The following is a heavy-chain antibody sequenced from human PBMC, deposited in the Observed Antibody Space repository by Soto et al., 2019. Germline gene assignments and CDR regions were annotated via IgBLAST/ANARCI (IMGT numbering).Heavy chain of an antibody. CDR2: IHYSGST. CDR3: ASGIDYGDFMLFYDVRYYFDY. J-gene: IGHJ4*02. D-gene: IGHD4-17*01. Sequence: QLQLQESGPGLVKPSETLSLTCTVSGGSITSNNYYWAWIRQSPGKGLEWIGSIHYSGSTYYNPSLKSRVAMSVDTSKNQFSLKLTSLTAADTAVYYCASGIDYGDFMLFYDVRYYFDYWGQGTLVTVSS. CDR1: GGSITSNNYY. V-gene: IGHV4-39*01.